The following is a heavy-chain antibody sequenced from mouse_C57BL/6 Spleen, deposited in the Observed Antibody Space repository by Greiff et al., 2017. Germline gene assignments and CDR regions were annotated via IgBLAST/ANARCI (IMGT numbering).Heavy chain of an antibody. CDR3: ARNYYGSSYYFDY. Sequence: VQGVESGAELAKPGASVKLSCKASGYTFTSYWMHWVKQRPGQGLEWIGYINPSSGYTKYNQKFKDKATLTADKSSSTAYMQLSSLTYEDSAVYYCARNYYGSSYYFDYWGQGTTLTVSS. D-gene: IGHD1-1*01. J-gene: IGHJ2*01. CDR2: INPSSGYT. V-gene: IGHV1-7*01. CDR1: GYTFTSYW.